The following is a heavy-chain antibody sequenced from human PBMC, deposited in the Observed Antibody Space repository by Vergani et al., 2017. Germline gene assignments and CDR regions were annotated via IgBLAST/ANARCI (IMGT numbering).Heavy chain of an antibody. CDR3: AKSVAGASADY. CDR2: ISGSDGST. Sequence: EVQLVESGGGLVQPGGSLKLSCAASGFTFSSYAMSWVRQAPGKGLEWVSVISGSDGSTYYADSVKGRFTISRDNYKNTLYLQMNSLRAEDTAVYYCAKSVAGASADYWGQGTLVTVSS. D-gene: IGHD1-26*01. J-gene: IGHJ4*02. V-gene: IGHV3-23*04. CDR1: GFTFSSYA.